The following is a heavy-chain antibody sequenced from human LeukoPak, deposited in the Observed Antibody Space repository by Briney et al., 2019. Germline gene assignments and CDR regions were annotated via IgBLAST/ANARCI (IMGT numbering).Heavy chain of an antibody. V-gene: IGHV4-31*03. Sequence: SQTLSLTCTVSGGSISSGGYSWSWIRQHPGKGLEWIGYIYYSGSTYYNPSLKSRVTISVDTSKNQFSLKLSSVTAADTAVYYCASRGGGYSYGFDYWGQGTLVTVSS. CDR3: ASRGGGYSYGFDY. D-gene: IGHD5-18*01. J-gene: IGHJ4*02. CDR1: GGSISSGGYS. CDR2: IYYSGST.